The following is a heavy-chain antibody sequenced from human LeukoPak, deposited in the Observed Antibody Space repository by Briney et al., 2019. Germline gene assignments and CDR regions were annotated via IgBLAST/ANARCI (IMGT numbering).Heavy chain of an antibody. CDR2: ISGSGGST. D-gene: IGHD1-26*01. J-gene: IGHJ4*02. Sequence: PGGSLRLSCAASGFTFSSYAKSWVRQAPGKGLEWVSAISGSGGSTYYADSVKGRFTISRDNSKNTLYLQMNSLRAEDTAVYYCAKAKIGGSYYDYWGQGTLVTVSS. CDR1: GFTFSSYA. V-gene: IGHV3-23*01. CDR3: AKAKIGGSYYDY.